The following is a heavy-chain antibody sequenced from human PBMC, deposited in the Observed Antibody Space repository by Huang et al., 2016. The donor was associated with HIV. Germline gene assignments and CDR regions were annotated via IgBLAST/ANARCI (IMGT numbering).Heavy chain of an antibody. CDR2: NYHSGTA. D-gene: IGHD6-19*01. V-gene: IGHV4-30-2*01. CDR1: GGSIISSGYS. J-gene: IGHJ3*02. Sequence: QLQLQESGSRLVRPSETLSLTCAVSGGSIISSGYSWSWIRQAPGKGLEGIGYNYHSGTASYNPSLKRRVTMSVDTSKDRFSLKLTSVTAADTAVYYCARDLYSSGWHAFDTWGQGTMVTVSS. CDR3: ARDLYSSGWHAFDT.